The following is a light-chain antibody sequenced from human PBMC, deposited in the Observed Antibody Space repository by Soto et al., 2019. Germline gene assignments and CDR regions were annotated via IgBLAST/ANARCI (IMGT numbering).Light chain of an antibody. CDR1: QSISSY. CDR3: QQSNRTPRT. J-gene: IGKJ1*01. Sequence: DIQMTQSPSSLSASVGDRVTITCRARQSISSYLNWYQQNPGKAPKLLIYAASSLQSGVPSRFSGSGSGSDFTLTISSLQPEDFATYYCQQSNRTPRTFGQGTKVEIK. CDR2: AAS. V-gene: IGKV1-39*01.